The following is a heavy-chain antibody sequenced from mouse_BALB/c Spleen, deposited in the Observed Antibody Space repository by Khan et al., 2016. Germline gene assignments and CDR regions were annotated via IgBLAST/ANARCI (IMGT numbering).Heavy chain of an antibody. V-gene: IGHV1-7*01. J-gene: IGHJ2*01. CDR2: INPSTGYT. D-gene: IGHD2-2*01. CDR3: ARVHGYDDD. CDR1: GYTFTSYW. Sequence: QVQLKQSGAELAKPGASVKMSCKASGYTFTSYWMHWVKQRPGQGLEWIGYINPSTGYTEYNQKFKDKATLTADKSSSTAYMQLSRLTSEDSAVYYGARVHGYDDDWGEGTTLTVAS.